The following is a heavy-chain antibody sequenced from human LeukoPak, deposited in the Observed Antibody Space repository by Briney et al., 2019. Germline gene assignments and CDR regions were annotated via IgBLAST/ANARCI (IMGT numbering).Heavy chain of an antibody. J-gene: IGHJ4*02. D-gene: IGHD6-19*01. CDR1: GFTFSSHG. V-gene: IGHV3-23*01. CDR2: ISPSGDIL. CDR3: AKSQWLVQNNFDY. Sequence: PGGTLRLSCAASGFTFSSHGMNWVRQAPGKGLEWVSGISPSGDILYYADSVKGQFTISRDNSKNTVYLQMNSLRAEDTAVYYCAKSQWLVQNNFDYWGQGTLVTVSS.